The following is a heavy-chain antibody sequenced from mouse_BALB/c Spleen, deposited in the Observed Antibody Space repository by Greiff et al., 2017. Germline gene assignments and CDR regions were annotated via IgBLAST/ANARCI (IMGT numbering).Heavy chain of an antibody. CDR2: IDPETGGT. D-gene: IGHD2-1*01. V-gene: IGHV1-15*01. J-gene: IGHJ4*01. CDR1: GYTFTDYE. CDR3: TGPDGNYGYAMDY. Sequence: VQLQQSGAELVRPGASVTLSCKASGYTFTDYEMHWVKQTPVHGLEWIGAIDPETGGTAYNQKFKGKATLTADKSSSTAYMELRSLTSEDSAVYDCTGPDGNYGYAMDYWGQGTSVTVSS.